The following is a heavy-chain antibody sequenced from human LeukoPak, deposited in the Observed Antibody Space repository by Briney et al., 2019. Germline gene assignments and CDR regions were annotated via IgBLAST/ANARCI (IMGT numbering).Heavy chain of an antibody. CDR2: INAGNGNT. CDR1: GYTFTSYA. D-gene: IGHD3-22*01. CDR3: ARYYYDSSGYTPYFDY. Sequence: ASVKVSCKASGYTFTSYAMHWVRQAPGQRLEWMRWINAGNGNTKYSQKFQGRVTITRDTSASTAYMELSSLRSEDTAVYYCARYYYDSSGYTPYFDYWGQGTLVTVSS. J-gene: IGHJ4*02. V-gene: IGHV1-3*01.